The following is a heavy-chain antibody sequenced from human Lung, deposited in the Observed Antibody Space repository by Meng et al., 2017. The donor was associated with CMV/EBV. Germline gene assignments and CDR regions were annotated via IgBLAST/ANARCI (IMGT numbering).Heavy chain of an antibody. Sequence: SESXSLTCTVSGGSVSRGSHYWSWLRQPPGKGLEWIGYISYIRSINYNPSLKSRVTITVDTSKNQFSLKLSSVTAADAAMFYCVRDMLERNAFDMWRQGTMVTVSS. D-gene: IGHD1-1*01. J-gene: IGHJ3*02. CDR3: VRDMLERNAFDM. CDR1: GGSVSRGSHY. CDR2: ISYIRSI. V-gene: IGHV4-61*01.